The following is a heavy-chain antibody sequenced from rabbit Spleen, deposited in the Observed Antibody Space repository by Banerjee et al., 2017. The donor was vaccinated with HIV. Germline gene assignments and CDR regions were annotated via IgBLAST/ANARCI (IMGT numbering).Heavy chain of an antibody. J-gene: IGHJ6*01. CDR2: IDPFFGTT. D-gene: IGHD8-1*01. CDR1: GFTLSSYY. Sequence: QLKESGGGLVQPGGSLKLSCKASGFTLSSYYMSWVRQAPGKGLEWIGYIDPFFGTTYYASWVNGRFTISSHNAQNTLYLQLNSLTVADTATYFCARDTGSSFSSYGMDLWGPGTLVTVS. V-gene: IGHV1S7*01. CDR3: ARDTGSSFSSYGMDL.